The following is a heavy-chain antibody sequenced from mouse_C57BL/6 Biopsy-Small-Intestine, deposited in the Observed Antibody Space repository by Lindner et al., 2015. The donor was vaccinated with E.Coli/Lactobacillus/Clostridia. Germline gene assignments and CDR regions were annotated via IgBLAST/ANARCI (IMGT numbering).Heavy chain of an antibody. D-gene: IGHD2-4*01. CDR3: ALFDYDEGFAY. J-gene: IGHJ3*01. CDR1: GYTFTSYW. Sequence: VQLQESGAELVKPGTSVKMSCKASGYTFTSYWTTWVKQRPGQGLEWVGDVYPGGGSTNYNEKFKNKATLTADTSSTTAYMQLSSLTSEDSAVYYCALFDYDEGFAYWGQGTLVTVSA. V-gene: IGHV1-55*01. CDR2: VYPGGGST.